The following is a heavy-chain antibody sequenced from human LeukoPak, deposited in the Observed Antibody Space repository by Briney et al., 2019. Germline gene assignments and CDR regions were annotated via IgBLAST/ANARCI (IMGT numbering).Heavy chain of an antibody. Sequence: PGGSLRLSCTASGFTFGDYAMSWFRQAPGKGLEWVGFIRSKAYGGTTEYAASVKGRFTISRGDSKSIAYLQMNSLKTEDTAVYYCTRDEPPRYSSSWYGDYWGQGTLVTVSS. CDR3: TRDEPPRYSSSWYGDY. V-gene: IGHV3-49*03. CDR2: IRSKAYGGTT. J-gene: IGHJ4*02. D-gene: IGHD6-13*01. CDR1: GFTFGDYA.